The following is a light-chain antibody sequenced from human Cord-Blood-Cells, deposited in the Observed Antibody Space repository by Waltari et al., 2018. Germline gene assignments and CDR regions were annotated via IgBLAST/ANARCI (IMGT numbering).Light chain of an antibody. V-gene: IGKV1-39*01. J-gene: IGKJ1*01. CDR1: QSISSY. CDR3: QQSYSTPPGT. CDR2: AAS. Sequence: DIQMTQSPSSLSASVGDRVTIPCRASQSISSYLNWYHQKPGKAPKLLLYAASSLQSGVPSRFSGSGSGTDFTLAISSLQPEDFATYYCQQSYSTPPGTFGQGTKVEIK.